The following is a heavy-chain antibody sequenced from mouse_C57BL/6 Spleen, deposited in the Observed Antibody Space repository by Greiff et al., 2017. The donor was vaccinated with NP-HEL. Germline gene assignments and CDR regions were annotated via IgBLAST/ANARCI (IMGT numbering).Heavy chain of an antibody. V-gene: IGHV3-6*01. CDR3: ARDSLTLFAY. Sequence: LQESGPGLVKPSQSLSLTCSVTGYSITSGYYWNWIRQFPGNKLEWMGYISYDGSNNYNPSLKNRISITRDTSKNQFFLKLNSVTTEDTATYYCARDSLTLFAYWGQGTLVTVSA. CDR1: GYSITSGYY. CDR2: ISYDGSN. D-gene: IGHD2-13*01. J-gene: IGHJ3*01.